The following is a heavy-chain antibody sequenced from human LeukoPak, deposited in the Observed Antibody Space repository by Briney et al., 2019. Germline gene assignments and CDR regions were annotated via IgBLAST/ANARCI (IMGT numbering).Heavy chain of an antibody. J-gene: IGHJ4*02. CDR1: GFTFSSYS. CDR3: ARDEGGKWELLGREGF. D-gene: IGHD1-26*01. CDR2: ISSSSSTI. V-gene: IGHV3-48*04. Sequence: PGGSLRLSCAASGFTFSSYSMNWVRQAPGKGLEWVSYISSSSSTIYYADSVKGRFTISRDNARNSLSLQMTSLRAEDTAVYYCARDEGGKWELLGREGFWGQGTLVTVST.